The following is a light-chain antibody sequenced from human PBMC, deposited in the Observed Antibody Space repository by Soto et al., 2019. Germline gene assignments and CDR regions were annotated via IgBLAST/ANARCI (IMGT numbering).Light chain of an antibody. J-gene: IGKJ5*01. V-gene: IGKV3-15*01. CDR1: QSVGSN. CDR3: QQYNKWS. CDR2: AAS. Sequence: ELVMTQSPATLSVSPGETATLSCRASQSVGSNLAWYQQKPGQAPRLLIYAASTRATGIPARFSGSGSGTEFTLTISSLQSEDFAVYYCQQYNKWSFGQGTRLEIK.